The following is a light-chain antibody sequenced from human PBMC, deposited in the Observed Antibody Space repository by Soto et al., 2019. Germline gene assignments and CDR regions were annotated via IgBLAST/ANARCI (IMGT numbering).Light chain of an antibody. Sequence: QSVLTQPPSASGAPGQAGTISCTGTSSDVGAYNYVSWYQQHPGKAPKLMIYEVSKRPSGVPDRFSGSKSGNTASLTVSGLQAEDEADYYCSSYAGSNIYVFGTVTKVTVL. CDR3: SSYAGSNIYV. CDR2: EVS. J-gene: IGLJ1*01. V-gene: IGLV2-8*01. CDR1: SSDVGAYNY.